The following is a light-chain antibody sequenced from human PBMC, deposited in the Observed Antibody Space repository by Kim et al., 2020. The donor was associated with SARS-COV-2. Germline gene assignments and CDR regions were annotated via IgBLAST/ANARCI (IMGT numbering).Light chain of an antibody. V-gene: IGKV3-15*01. Sequence: LSVSPGERATLACRASQSVSSNLAWYQQKPGQAPRLLIYGASTRATGIPARFSGSGSGTDFTLTISRLQSEDCAVYYCQQYNNWHSFGQGTKLEIK. CDR3: QQYNNWHS. CDR2: GAS. CDR1: QSVSSN. J-gene: IGKJ2*03.